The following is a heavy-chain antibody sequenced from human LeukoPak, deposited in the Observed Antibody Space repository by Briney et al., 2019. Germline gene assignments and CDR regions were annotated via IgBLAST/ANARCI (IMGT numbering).Heavy chain of an antibody. CDR3: ARAEIGLHHSGHFDY. J-gene: IGHJ4*02. D-gene: IGHD2/OR15-2a*01. V-gene: IGHV1-69*01. CDR1: GGTFSSYA. CDR2: IIPIFGTA. Sequence: SVKVSCKASGGTFSSYAISWVRQAPGQGLEWMGGIIPIFGTANYAQKFQGRVTITADESTSTAYMELSSLRSEDTAVYYCARAEIGLHHSGHFDYWGQGTLVTVSS.